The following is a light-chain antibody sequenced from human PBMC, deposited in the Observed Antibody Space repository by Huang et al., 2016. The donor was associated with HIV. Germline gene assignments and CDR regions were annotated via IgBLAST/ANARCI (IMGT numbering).Light chain of an antibody. CDR2: WPS. CDR1: QSVYSSSTSKDY. CDR3: QQYYSSPQT. Sequence: DIIMTQSPDSLAVSLGERATLNCRSSQSVYSSSTSKDYMAWFQQKPGQPPILLLFWPSTREAGVPDRFSGSGSGTHFTLTIANLEAEDAAIYYCQQYYSSPQTFGQGTRVEVK. J-gene: IGKJ1*01. V-gene: IGKV4-1*01.